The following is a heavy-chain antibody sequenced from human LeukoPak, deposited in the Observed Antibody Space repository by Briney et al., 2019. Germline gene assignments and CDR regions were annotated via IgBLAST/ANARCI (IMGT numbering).Heavy chain of an antibody. D-gene: IGHD3-3*01. V-gene: IGHV3-23*01. CDR1: GFTFDDYA. J-gene: IGHJ4*02. CDR2: ISGSGGTT. CDR3: AKANVFGVLDYFDY. Sequence: GGSLRLSCAASGFTFDDYAMHWVRQAPGKGLEWVSGISGSGGTTYYADSVKGRFTVSRDNSKNTLSLQMYSLRAEDTAIYYCAKANVFGVLDYFDYWGQGTLVTVSS.